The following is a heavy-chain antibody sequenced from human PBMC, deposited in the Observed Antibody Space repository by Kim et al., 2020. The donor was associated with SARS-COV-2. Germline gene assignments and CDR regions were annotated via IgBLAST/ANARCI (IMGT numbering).Heavy chain of an antibody. CDR1: GYPFTDYA. Sequence: ASVKVSFKASGYPFTDYAFTWVRQAPGEGLEWVGCISGRSGKTNYAQKFQGRVAMTTDKSTNTAFVELRSLTSDDTAVYFCARVGLVPGSLDYWGQGTLV. D-gene: IGHD1-26*01. CDR2: ISGRSGKT. CDR3: ARVGLVPGSLDY. V-gene: IGHV1-18*01. J-gene: IGHJ4*02.